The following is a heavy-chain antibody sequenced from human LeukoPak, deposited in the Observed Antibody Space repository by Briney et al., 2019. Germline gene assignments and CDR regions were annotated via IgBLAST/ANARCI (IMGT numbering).Heavy chain of an antibody. D-gene: IGHD3-10*01. V-gene: IGHV4-34*01. Sequence: NSSETLSLTCAVYGGSFSGYYWSWIRQPPGKGLEWIGEINHSGSTNYNPSLKSRVTISVDTSKNQFSLKLSSVTAADTAVYYCARRATYYYGSGSYPWGDLYYYYYMDVWGKGTTVTISS. J-gene: IGHJ6*03. CDR3: ARRATYYYGSGSYPWGDLYYYYYMDV. CDR1: GGSFSGYY. CDR2: INHSGST.